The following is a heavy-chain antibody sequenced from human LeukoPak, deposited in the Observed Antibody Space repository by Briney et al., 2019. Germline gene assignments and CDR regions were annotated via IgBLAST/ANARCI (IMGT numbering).Heavy chain of an antibody. J-gene: IGHJ4*02. CDR2: MNPNSGNT. CDR1: GYTFTSYD. D-gene: IGHD6-25*01. Sequence: ASVKVSCKASGYTFTSYDINWVRQATGLGLEWMGWMNPNSGNTGYAQKFQGTVTMTRNTSISTAYMELSSLRSEDTAVYYCARVPLRGKPLDYFDYWGQGTLVTVSS. V-gene: IGHV1-8*01. CDR3: ARVPLRGKPLDYFDY.